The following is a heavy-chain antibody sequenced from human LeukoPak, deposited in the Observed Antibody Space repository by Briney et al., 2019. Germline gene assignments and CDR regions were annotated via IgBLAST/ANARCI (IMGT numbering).Heavy chain of an antibody. D-gene: IGHD2-8*01. J-gene: IGHJ4*02. V-gene: IGHV4-59*01. Sequence: SETLSLTCTVSGGSINSYYWNWLRQPPGKTLEWIGYVSSSGSTNYSPFFKSRLTISLDTSKNQFSLNLRSVTAADTAVYYCARTLKDAHLNAFGYWGQGTLVAVSS. CDR2: VSSSGST. CDR3: ARTLKDAHLNAFGY. CDR1: GGSINSYY.